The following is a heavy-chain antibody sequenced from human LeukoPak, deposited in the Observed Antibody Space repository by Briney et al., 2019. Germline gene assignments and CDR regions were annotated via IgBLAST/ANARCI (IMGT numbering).Heavy chain of an antibody. D-gene: IGHD2-8*01. Sequence: PSETLSLTCTVSGGSVSSGSYYWSWIRQPPGKGLEWFGYIYYSGSTNYHPSLKSRATISVDRSKNQFSLKLSSVTAADTAVYYCAGDYTNGVCYANGMAVWGEGTTVTVSS. CDR1: GGSVSSGSYY. CDR2: IYYSGST. V-gene: IGHV4-61*01. CDR3: AGDYTNGVCYANGMAV. J-gene: IGHJ6*01.